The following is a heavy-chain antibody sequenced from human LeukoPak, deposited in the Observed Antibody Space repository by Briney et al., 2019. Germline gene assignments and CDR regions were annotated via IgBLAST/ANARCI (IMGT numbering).Heavy chain of an antibody. Sequence: PGGSLRLSCAASGFTFSSYAMSWVRQAPGKGLEWVSGISGSGGSTYNADSVTGRFTISRDNSKNTLYLQVNSLRAEDTAVYYCAKVKFGDYGFDSWGQGTLVTVSS. D-gene: IGHD4-17*01. CDR3: AKVKFGDYGFDS. J-gene: IGHJ4*02. CDR1: GFTFSSYA. CDR2: ISGSGGST. V-gene: IGHV3-23*01.